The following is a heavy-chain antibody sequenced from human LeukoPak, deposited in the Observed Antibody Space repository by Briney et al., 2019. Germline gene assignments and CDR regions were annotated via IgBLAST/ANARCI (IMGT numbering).Heavy chain of an antibody. V-gene: IGHV4-59*01. CDR3: ARARYSGSYPALLDY. CDR2: IYYSGST. CDR1: GGSISSYY. D-gene: IGHD1-26*01. J-gene: IGHJ4*02. Sequence: PSETLSLTCTVSGGSISSYYWSWIRQPPGKGLEWIGYIYYSGSTNYNPSLKSRVTISVDTSKNQFSLKLSSVTAADTAVYYCARARYSGSYPALLDYWGQGTLVTVSS.